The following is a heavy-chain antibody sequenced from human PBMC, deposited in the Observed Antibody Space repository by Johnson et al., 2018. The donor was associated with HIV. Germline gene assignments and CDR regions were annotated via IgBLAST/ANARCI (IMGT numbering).Heavy chain of an antibody. V-gene: IGHV3-30*19. CDR3: ARDFPSPLDAFDI. CDR1: GYTFSSYG. CDR2: ISYDGSNK. J-gene: IGHJ3*02. Sequence: QVQLVESGGGLVQPGGSLRLSCAASGYTFSSYGMHWVRQAPGKELEWVAVISYDGSNKYYADSVKGRFTISRDNSKNTLCLQMNSLRAEDTAVYYCARDFPSPLDAFDIWGQGTMVTVSS.